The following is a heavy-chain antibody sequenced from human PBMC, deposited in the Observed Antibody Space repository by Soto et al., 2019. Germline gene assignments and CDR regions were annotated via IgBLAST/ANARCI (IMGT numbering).Heavy chain of an antibody. CDR1: EFSVEAFS. V-gene: IGHV3-21*06. Sequence: EVHLMESGGGLVKPGGSLRLSCAASEFSVEAFSMNWVRQVPGRGLEWVSSISSRGTYIYYVDSVRGRFTISRDNAKNSLYLQMNSLRAEDTGVYHCARAGDSYGYVGPYPYGMDVWGQGTTVTVSS. J-gene: IGHJ6*02. CDR3: ARAGDSYGYVGPYPYGMDV. CDR2: ISSRGTYI. D-gene: IGHD5-18*01.